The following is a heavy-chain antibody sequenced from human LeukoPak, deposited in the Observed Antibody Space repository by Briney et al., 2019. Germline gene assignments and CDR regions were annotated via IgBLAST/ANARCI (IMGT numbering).Heavy chain of an antibody. D-gene: IGHD1-14*01. Sequence: KAGGSLRLSCAASGFTFSGHWMSWVRQAPGKGLEWVANINQGGSDKYYVDSVKGRFTISRDNANNLLYLQMNSLRGGDTAVYYCTRDRSRAEDDWGQGTLVTVSS. J-gene: IGHJ4*02. CDR3: TRDRSRAEDD. V-gene: IGHV3-7*01. CDR2: INQGGSDK. CDR1: GFTFSGHW.